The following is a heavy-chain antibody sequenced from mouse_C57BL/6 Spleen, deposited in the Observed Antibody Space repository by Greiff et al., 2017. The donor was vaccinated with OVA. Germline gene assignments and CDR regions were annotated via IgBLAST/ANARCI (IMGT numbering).Heavy chain of an antibody. CDR1: GYTFTSYW. CDR2: IDPSDSYT. V-gene: IGHV1-69*01. CDR3: ARGDSSGFDY. Sequence: VQLKQPGAELVMPGASVKLSCKASGYTFTSYWMHWVKQRPGQGLEWIGEIDPSDSYTNYNQKFKGKSTLTVDKSSSTAYMQLSSLTSEDSAVYYCARGDSSGFDYWGQGTTLTVSS. D-gene: IGHD3-2*02. J-gene: IGHJ2*01.